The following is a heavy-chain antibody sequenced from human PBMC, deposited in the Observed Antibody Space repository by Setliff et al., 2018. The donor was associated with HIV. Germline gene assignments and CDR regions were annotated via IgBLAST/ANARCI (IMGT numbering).Heavy chain of an antibody. CDR1: GGSISSFY. D-gene: IGHD6-6*01. CDR3: ARSPSYSSSFSYYYYSMDV. Sequence: PSETLSLTCTVSGGSISSFYWSWIRQPPGKGLEWIGYIYTSGSTNYNPSLKSRVAISVDTSKNQFSLKLSSVTAAYTAVYYCARSPSYSSSFSYYYYSMDVWGQGTTVTVSS. CDR2: IYTSGST. J-gene: IGHJ6*02. V-gene: IGHV4-4*09.